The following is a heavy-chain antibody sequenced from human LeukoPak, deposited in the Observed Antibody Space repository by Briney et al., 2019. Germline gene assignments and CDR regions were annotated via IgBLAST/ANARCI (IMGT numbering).Heavy chain of an antibody. CDR2: INHSGST. V-gene: IGHV4-34*01. CDR3: ARLGPEDYRFDY. Sequence: SETLSLTCAVYGGSFSGYYWSWIRQPPGKGLEWIGEINHSGSTNYNPSLKSRVTISVDTSKNQFSLKLSSVTAADTAVYYCARLGPEDYRFDYWGQGTPITVSS. D-gene: IGHD4-11*01. J-gene: IGHJ4*02. CDR1: GGSFSGYY.